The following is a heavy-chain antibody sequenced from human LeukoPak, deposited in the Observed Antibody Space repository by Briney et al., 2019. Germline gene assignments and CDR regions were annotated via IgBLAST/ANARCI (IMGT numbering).Heavy chain of an antibody. CDR1: GGSISNYY. V-gene: IGHV4-59*01. J-gene: IGHJ5*02. CDR2: IYYSGST. Sequence: SETLSLTCTVSGGSISNYYWSWIRQPPGKGLEWIGYIYYSGSTNYNPSLKSRITISVDTSKNQFSLKLSSVTAADTAVYYCARGGPGDYVFGSGINWFDPWGQGTLVVVSS. D-gene: IGHD4-17*01. CDR3: ARGGPGDYVFGSGINWFDP.